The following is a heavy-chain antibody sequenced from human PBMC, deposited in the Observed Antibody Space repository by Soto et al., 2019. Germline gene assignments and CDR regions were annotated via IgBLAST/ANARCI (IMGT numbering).Heavy chain of an antibody. D-gene: IGHD3-22*01. CDR3: GRLPLDQDSSGYHIFDY. Sequence: GESLKISCQASGYSFTTYWISWVRQMPGKGLECMGRIDPTDSYTDYGPSFEGHVTMSVDRSINTAYLEWSSLKASDSAMYYCGRLPLDQDSSGYHIFDYWGLGILITVS. J-gene: IGHJ4*02. CDR2: IDPTDSYT. V-gene: IGHV5-10-1*01. CDR1: GYSFTTYW.